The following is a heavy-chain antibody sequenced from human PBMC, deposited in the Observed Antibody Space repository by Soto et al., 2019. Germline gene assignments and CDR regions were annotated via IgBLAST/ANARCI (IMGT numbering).Heavy chain of an antibody. CDR3: ARQRTTVVTQAYFDH. CDR1: GGSFSGYY. CDR2: INHRGST. D-gene: IGHD2-21*02. J-gene: IGHJ4*02. Sequence: SETLSLTCAVFGGSFSGYYWSWIRQPPGKGLEWIGEINHRGSTNYNPSLKSRVTMSVDTSKNQFSLKLTSMTAADTAVYYCARQRTTVVTQAYFDHWGQGALVTVSS. V-gene: IGHV4-34*01.